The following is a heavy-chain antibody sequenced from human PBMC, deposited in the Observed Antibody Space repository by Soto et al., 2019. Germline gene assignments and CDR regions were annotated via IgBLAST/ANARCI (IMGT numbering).Heavy chain of an antibody. D-gene: IGHD6-13*01. V-gene: IGHV2-70*01. CDR3: ARMGVAAAGTANYYYGMDV. CDR1: GFSLSTSGMC. Sequence: SGPTLVNPTQTLTLTCTFSGFSLSTSGMCVSWIRQPPGKALEWLALIDWDDDKYYSTSLKTRLTISKDTSKNQVVLTMTNMDPVDTATYYCARMGVAAAGTANYYYGMDVWGQGTTVTVSS. J-gene: IGHJ6*02. CDR2: IDWDDDK.